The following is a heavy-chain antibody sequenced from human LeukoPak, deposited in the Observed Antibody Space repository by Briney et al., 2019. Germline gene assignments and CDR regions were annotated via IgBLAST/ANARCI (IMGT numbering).Heavy chain of an antibody. CDR3: ARGGISIFGVVIYMDV. J-gene: IGHJ6*03. CDR2: INWNGGST. D-gene: IGHD3-3*01. V-gene: IGHV3-20*04. Sequence: GGSLRLSCAVSGFIVTGNYMTWVRLAPGKGLEWVSGINWNGGSTGYADSVKGRFTISRDNAKNSLSLQMNSLRVEDTALYYCARGGISIFGVVIYMDVWGKGTTVTVSS. CDR1: GFIVTGNY.